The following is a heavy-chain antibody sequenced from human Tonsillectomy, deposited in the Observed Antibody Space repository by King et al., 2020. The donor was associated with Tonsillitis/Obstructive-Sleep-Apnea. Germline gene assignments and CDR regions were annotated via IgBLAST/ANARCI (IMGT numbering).Heavy chain of an antibody. CDR1: GGSISSYY. J-gene: IGHJ4*02. Sequence: QLQESGPGLVKPSETLSLTCTVSGGSISSYYWSWIRQPPGKGLEWIGYIYYSGSTNYNPSLTSRVTISVDTSKNQFSLKLSSVTAADTAVYYCARSSYGDYPIDYWGQGTLVTVSS. D-gene: IGHD4-17*01. V-gene: IGHV4-59*01. CDR2: IYYSGST. CDR3: ARSSYGDYPIDY.